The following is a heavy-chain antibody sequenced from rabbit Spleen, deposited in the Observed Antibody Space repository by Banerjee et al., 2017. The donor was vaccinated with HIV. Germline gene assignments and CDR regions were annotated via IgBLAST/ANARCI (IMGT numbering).Heavy chain of an antibody. CDR1: GFSFSISDW. Sequence: QSLEESGGDLVKPGASLTLTCTASGFSFSISDWIYWVRQAPGKGLEWIGYIDPIFGTTYYASWAKGRFTISKTSSTTVTLQMTSLTAADTATYFCARYGDGNSGYYEGFNLWGPGTLVTVS. CDR2: IDPIFGTT. V-gene: IGHV1S40*01. D-gene: IGHD1-1*01. J-gene: IGHJ4*01. CDR3: ARYGDGNSGYYEGFNL.